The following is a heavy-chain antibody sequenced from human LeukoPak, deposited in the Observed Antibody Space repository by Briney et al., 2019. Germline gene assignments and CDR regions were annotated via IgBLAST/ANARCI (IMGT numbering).Heavy chain of an antibody. V-gene: IGHV3-48*01. CDR1: GFTFSSYS. D-gene: IGHD1-26*01. CDR2: ISSSSSSI. CDR3: ARAGRVGAIDY. J-gene: IGHJ4*02. Sequence: GGSLRLSCAASGFTFSSYSMNWVRQAPGKGLEWVSYISSSSSSIYYADSVKGRFTISRDNAKNSLYLQMNSLRAEDTAVYYCARAGRVGAIDYWGQGTLVTVSS.